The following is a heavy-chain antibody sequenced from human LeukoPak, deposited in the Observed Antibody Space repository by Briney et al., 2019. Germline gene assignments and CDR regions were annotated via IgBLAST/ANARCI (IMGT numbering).Heavy chain of an antibody. CDR2: IYYSGST. J-gene: IGHJ6*03. Sequence: SETLSLTCTVSGGSISSYYWSWIRQPPGKGLEWIGYIYYSGSTNYNPSLKSRVTMSVDTSKNQFSLKLSSVTAVDTAVYYCAREFPGIAAAGTYYYYYYYMDVWGKGTTVTVSS. V-gene: IGHV4-59*12. D-gene: IGHD6-13*01. CDR1: GGSISSYY. CDR3: AREFPGIAAAGTYYYYYYYMDV.